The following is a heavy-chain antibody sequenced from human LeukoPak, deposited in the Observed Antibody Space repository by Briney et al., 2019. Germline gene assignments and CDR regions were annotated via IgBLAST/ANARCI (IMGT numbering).Heavy chain of an antibody. V-gene: IGHV1-2*02. J-gene: IGHJ3*02. CDR1: GYTFTGYY. D-gene: IGHD5-18*01. CDR3: ARGGSTAMVTVVAFDI. CDR2: INANSGGT. Sequence: ASVNVSCKASGYTFTGYYMHWVRQAPGQGLEWMGWINANSGGTNYAQKFQGRVTMTRDTSISTAYMELSRLRSEDTAVYSCARGGSTAMVTVVAFDIWGQGTMVTVSS.